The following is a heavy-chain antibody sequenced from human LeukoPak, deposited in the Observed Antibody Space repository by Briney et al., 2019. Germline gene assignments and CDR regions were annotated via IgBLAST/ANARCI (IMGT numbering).Heavy chain of an antibody. CDR1: GFTFSSYA. CDR2: ISGGGGST. V-gene: IGHV3-23*01. CDR3: EKDRTAVAGTVDWFDP. Sequence: PGGSLRLSCAASGFTFSSYAMSWVRQAPGKGLEWVSAISGGGGSTYYADSVKGRFTISRDHSKNTLYLQMNSLRAEDTAVYYCEKDRTAVAGTVDWFDPWGQGTLVTVSS. D-gene: IGHD6-19*01. J-gene: IGHJ5*02.